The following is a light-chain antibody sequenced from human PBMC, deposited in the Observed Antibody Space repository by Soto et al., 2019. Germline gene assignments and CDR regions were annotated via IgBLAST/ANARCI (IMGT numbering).Light chain of an antibody. Sequence: DIQMTQSPSSLSASVGDRVTITCRASQSISSYLNWYQQKPGKAPKLLIYAASRLQSGVPSRFSGSGSGTDFTLTISSLQPEDFATYYCQQSYSTPQTVGQGTKVDIK. CDR1: QSISSY. J-gene: IGKJ2*01. CDR3: QQSYSTPQT. CDR2: AAS. V-gene: IGKV1-39*01.